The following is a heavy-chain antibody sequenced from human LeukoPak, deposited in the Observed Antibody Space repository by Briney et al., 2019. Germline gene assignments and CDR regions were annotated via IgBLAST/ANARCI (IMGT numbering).Heavy chain of an antibody. V-gene: IGHV3-30*03. CDR1: GFTFSHFA. CDR3: VRGSKIRGVLPEGEFDY. CDR2: ISYDGKKN. J-gene: IGHJ4*02. D-gene: IGHD3-10*01. Sequence: GGSLRLSCAASGFTFSHFAMHWVRQAPGKGLEWVAVISYDGKKNYYADSAKGRFTLTGDDSANTLYLQMNSLRAEDTAVYYCVRGSKIRGVLPEGEFDYWGQGALVTVSS.